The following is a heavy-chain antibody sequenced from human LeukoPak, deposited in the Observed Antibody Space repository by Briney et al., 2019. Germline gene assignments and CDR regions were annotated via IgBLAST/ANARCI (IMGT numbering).Heavy chain of an antibody. V-gene: IGHV4-30-2*01. CDR1: GGSISSGGYS. CDR2: INHSGST. J-gene: IGHJ4*02. D-gene: IGHD1-26*01. CDR3: ARGYRWFDY. Sequence: SETLSLTCAVSGGSISSGGYSWSWIRQPPGKGLEWIGEINHSGSTNYNPSLKSRVTISVDTSKNQFSLKLSSVTAADTAVYYCARGYRWFDYWGQGTLVTVSS.